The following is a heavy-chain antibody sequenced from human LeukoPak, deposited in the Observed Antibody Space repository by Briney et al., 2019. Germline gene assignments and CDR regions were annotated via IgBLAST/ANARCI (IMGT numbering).Heavy chain of an antibody. CDR2: IYTSGST. V-gene: IGHV4-4*07. CDR3: ARVELWSKVVDY. Sequence: SETLSLTCTVSGGSISSYYWSWIRQPAGKGLEWIGRIYTSGSTNYNPPLKSRVTMSVDTSKNQFSLKLSSVTAADTAVYYCARVELWSKVVDYWGQGTLVTVSS. J-gene: IGHJ4*02. D-gene: IGHD5-18*01. CDR1: GGSISSYY.